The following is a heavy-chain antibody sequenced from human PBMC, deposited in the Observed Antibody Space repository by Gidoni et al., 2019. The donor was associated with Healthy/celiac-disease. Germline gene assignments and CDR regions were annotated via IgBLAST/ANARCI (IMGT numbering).Heavy chain of an antibody. Sequence: VQLQQWSAGLWKPSETRSLTGAVYGGSCSGDSWSGIRQPPGKGLAWIGEINHSGSTNYNPSLTSRVPISVDTSKTQFSLKLSSVTAADTAVYYCSRARTWIQLWMSGGYYGMDVWGQGTTVTVSS. V-gene: IGHV4-34*01. CDR1: GGSCSGDS. J-gene: IGHJ6*02. CDR3: SRARTWIQLWMSGGYYGMDV. D-gene: IGHD5-18*01. CDR2: INHSGST.